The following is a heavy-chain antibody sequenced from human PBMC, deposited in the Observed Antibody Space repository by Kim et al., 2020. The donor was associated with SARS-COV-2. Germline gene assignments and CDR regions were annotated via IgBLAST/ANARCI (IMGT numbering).Heavy chain of an antibody. J-gene: IGHJ6*02. CDR1: GFTFSSYS. CDR3: ARVSSSWYVYYYYGMDV. D-gene: IGHD6-13*01. Sequence: GGSLRLSCAASGFTFSSYSMNWVRQAPGKGLEWVSSISSSSSYIYYADSVKGRFTISRDNAKNSLYLQMNSLRAEDTAVYYCARVSSSWYVYYYYGMDVWDQGTTVTVSS. CDR2: ISSSSSYI. V-gene: IGHV3-21*04.